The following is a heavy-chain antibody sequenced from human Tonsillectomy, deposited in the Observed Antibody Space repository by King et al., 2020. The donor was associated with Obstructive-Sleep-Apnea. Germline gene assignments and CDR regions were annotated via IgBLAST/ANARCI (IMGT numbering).Heavy chain of an antibody. V-gene: IGHV5-51*01. CDR1: GYYFTRYW. CDR2: IYPGESAT. J-gene: IGHJ5*02. Sequence: VQLVESGAEVKKPGESLKISCKDSGYYFTRYWIGWVRQMPGKGLEWMGIIYPGESATRYSPSFRGQVTISADKSINTAYLQWSSLKASGTAMYYCARGDSAYDYPTSWGQGTLVTVSS. CDR3: ARGDSAYDYPTS. D-gene: IGHD5-12*01.